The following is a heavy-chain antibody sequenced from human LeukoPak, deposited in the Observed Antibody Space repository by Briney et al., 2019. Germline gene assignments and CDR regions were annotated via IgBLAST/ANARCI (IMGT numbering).Heavy chain of an antibody. CDR1: GGSISSYY. CDR2: IYYSGST. CDR3: ATQATQWLGPPYYYYYGMDV. Sequence: SETLSLTCTVSGGSISSYYWSWIRQPPGKGLEWIGYIYYSGSTNYNPSLTSRVTISVDTSKNQFSLKLSSVTAADTAVYYCATQATQWLGPPYYYYYGMDVWGQGTTVTVSS. J-gene: IGHJ6*02. D-gene: IGHD6-19*01. V-gene: IGHV4-59*01.